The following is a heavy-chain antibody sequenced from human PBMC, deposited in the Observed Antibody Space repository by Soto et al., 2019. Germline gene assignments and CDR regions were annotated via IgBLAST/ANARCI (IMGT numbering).Heavy chain of an antibody. V-gene: IGHV5-51*01. J-gene: IGHJ4*02. CDR3: ARLKTSPDRGSGFDY. Sequence: PGESLKISCXGSGYSFTSYWIGWVRQMPGKGLEWMGIIYPGDSDTRYSPSFQGQVTISADKSISTAYLQWSSLKASDTAMYYCARLKTSPDRGSGFDYWGQGTLVTVSS. D-gene: IGHD2-2*01. CDR2: IYPGDSDT. CDR1: GYSFTSYW.